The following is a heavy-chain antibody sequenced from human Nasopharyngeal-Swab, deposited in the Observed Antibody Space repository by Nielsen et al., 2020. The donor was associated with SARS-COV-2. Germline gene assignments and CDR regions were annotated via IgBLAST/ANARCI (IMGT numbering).Heavy chain of an antibody. CDR3: ARGDYYDSSGDYVDAFDI. CDR1: GFTFSSYW. Sequence: GSLKISCAASGFTFSSYWMSWVRQAPGKGLEWVANIKQDGGEKFYVDSVKGRFTISRDNAKNSLYLQMNSLRAEDTAVYYCARGDYYDSSGDYVDAFDIWGQGTMVTVS. V-gene: IGHV3-7*03. CDR2: IKQDGGEK. D-gene: IGHD3-22*01. J-gene: IGHJ3*02.